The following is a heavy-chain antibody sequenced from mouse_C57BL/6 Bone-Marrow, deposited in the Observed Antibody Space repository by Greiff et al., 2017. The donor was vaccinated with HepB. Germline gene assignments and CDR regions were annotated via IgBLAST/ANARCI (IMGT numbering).Heavy chain of an antibody. J-gene: IGHJ1*03. CDR3: ARDGPTGHWYFDV. CDR2: IRNKANGYTT. D-gene: IGHD4-1*02. Sequence: EVMLVESGGGLVQPGGSLSLSCAASGFTFTDYYMSWVRQPPGKALEWLGFIRNKANGYTTEYSASVKGRFTISRDTSQSILYLQMNALRAEDSATYYCARDGPTGHWYFDVWGTGTTVTVSS. V-gene: IGHV7-3*01. CDR1: GFTFTDYY.